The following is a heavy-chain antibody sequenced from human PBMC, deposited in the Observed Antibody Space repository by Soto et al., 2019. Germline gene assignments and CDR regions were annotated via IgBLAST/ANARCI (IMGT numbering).Heavy chain of an antibody. CDR3: TQDGGSRDWLTVN. CDR2: ITGGGDNT. Sequence: EVQLLESGGDLVQPGGSLRLSCAASGFTFTSYAMSWIRQAPGKGLEWVSDITGGGDNTYYAESVKGRFTISRDNSKNTLYLQMISLRAEDTAFYYCTQDGGSRDWLTVNWGQGTLVTVSS. V-gene: IGHV3-23*01. D-gene: IGHD3-9*01. CDR1: GFTFTSYA. J-gene: IGHJ4*02.